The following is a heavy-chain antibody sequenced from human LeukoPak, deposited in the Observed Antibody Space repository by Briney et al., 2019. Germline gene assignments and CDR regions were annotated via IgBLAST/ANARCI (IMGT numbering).Heavy chain of an antibody. J-gene: IGHJ3*02. CDR3: AKGSGGYCSSTSCLSAFDI. CDR2: IIGSGGRT. D-gene: IGHD2-2*01. CDR1: GFPFSSYS. Sequence: GGGLLLSCSASGFPFSSYSVRWGRRAPGEGVEGGSGIIGSGGRTYYADSVKGRFTISRDNSKNTLYLQMNSLRAEDTAVYYCAKGSGGYCSSTSCLSAFDIWGQGTMVTVSS. V-gene: IGHV3-23*01.